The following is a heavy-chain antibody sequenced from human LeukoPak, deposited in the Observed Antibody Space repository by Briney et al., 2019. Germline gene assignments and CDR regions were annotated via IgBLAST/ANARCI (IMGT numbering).Heavy chain of an antibody. Sequence: PSETLSLTCAVYGGSFSGYYWSWIRQPPGKGLEWIGEINHSGSTNYNPSLKSRVTISADTSKNQFSLKLSSVTAADTAVYYCAREDYYDSSGYFHYWGQGTLVTVSS. CDR1: GGSFSGYY. V-gene: IGHV4-34*01. CDR3: AREDYYDSSGYFHY. J-gene: IGHJ4*02. D-gene: IGHD3-22*01. CDR2: INHSGST.